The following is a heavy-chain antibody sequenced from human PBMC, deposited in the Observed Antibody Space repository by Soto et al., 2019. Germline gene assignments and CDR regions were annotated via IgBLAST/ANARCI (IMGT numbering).Heavy chain of an antibody. CDR1: GFTFSSYS. J-gene: IGHJ6*02. D-gene: IGHD2-2*02. CDR2: ISSSSSYI. Sequence: GGSLRLSCAASGFTFSSYSMNWVRQAPGKGLEWVSSISSSSSYIYYADSVKGRFTISRDNAKNSLYLQMNSLRAEDTAVYYCARDPGRYCSRTSCYSVWGQPTTVIVSS. CDR3: ARDPGRYCSRTSCYSV. V-gene: IGHV3-21*01.